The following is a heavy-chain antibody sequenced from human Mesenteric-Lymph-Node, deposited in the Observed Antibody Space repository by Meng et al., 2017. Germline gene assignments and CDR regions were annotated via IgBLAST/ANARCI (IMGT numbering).Heavy chain of an antibody. D-gene: IGHD3-10*01. Sequence: QRQGPGPGLLKPSGPLSLTCTVSGGSISSNGSYWAWVRQPPGKGLEWIGAIYHSGSTSYNPSLQSRVTMFVDTSKNQFSLMLTSVTATDTAVYYCARRRGGSGRDCWGQGTLVTVSS. CDR2: IYHSGST. V-gene: IGHV4-39*01. CDR1: GGSISSNGSY. CDR3: ARRRGGSGRDC. J-gene: IGHJ4*02.